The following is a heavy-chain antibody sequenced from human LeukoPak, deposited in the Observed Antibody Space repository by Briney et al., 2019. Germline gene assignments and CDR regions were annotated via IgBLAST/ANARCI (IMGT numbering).Heavy chain of an antibody. Sequence: PGGSLRLSCAASGFAFSSQAMGWVRQAPGKGLEWVSVISDSGSITYYADSVKGRFTISRDNSKNTLYLQMNSLRAEDTAVYYCAHISSSWPDYWGQGTLVTVSS. CDR3: AHISSSWPDY. V-gene: IGHV3-23*01. J-gene: IGHJ4*02. CDR1: GFAFSSQA. CDR2: ISDSGSIT. D-gene: IGHD6-13*01.